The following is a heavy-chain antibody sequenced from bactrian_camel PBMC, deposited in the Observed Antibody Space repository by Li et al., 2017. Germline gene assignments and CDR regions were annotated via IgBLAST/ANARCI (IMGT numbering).Heavy chain of an antibody. D-gene: IGHD2*01. CDR1: GYTASRYC. V-gene: IGHV3S9*01. Sequence: HVQLVESGGGSVQAGGSLRLSCATSGYTASRYCMGWFRQAPGKVREGVAAIYTGGTTLYADSVKGRFTVSRDNAKNTVYLQMNSLKTEDTALYYCTTDPEGGG. CDR2: IYTGGTT.